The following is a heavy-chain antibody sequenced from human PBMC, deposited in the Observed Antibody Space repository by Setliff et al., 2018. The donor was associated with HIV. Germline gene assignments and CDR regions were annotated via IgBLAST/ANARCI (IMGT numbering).Heavy chain of an antibody. V-gene: IGHV3-53*01. CDR2: ISRSGGST. Sequence: PGGSLRLSCTVSGFTVSSNYMTWVRQAPGKGLEWVSTISRSGGSTYYADSVKGRFTISRDNSKNTLNLQMNSLRAEDTAVKYCARDRWSGKPYYFDYWGQGTLVTVSS. D-gene: IGHD1-1*01. J-gene: IGHJ4*02. CDR3: ARDRWSGKPYYFDY. CDR1: GFTVSSNY.